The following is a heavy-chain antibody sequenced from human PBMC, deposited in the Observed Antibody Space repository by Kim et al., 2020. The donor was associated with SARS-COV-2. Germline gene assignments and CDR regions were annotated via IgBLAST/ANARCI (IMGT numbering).Heavy chain of an antibody. CDR1: GGSISSSSYY. CDR3: AITYYYDSSGYTDAFDI. CDR2: IYYSGST. Sequence: SETLSLTCTVSGGSISSSSYYWGWIRQPPGKGLEWIGSIYYSGSTYYNPSLKSRVTISVDTSKNQFSLKLSSVTAADTAVYYCAITYYYDSSGYTDAFDIWGEGTMVTVSS. D-gene: IGHD3-22*01. J-gene: IGHJ3*02. V-gene: IGHV4-39*01.